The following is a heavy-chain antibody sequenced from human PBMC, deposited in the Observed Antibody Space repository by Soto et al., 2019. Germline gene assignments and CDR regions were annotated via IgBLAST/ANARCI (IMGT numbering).Heavy chain of an antibody. CDR3: RRSIRYNTDV. D-gene: IGHD5-18*01. Sequence: PSETLSLTCTVSGGSISSYYWSWIRQPPGKGLEWIGYIYYSGSTYYNPSLKSRVTISVDRSKNQFSLKLTSVTVADTAVYYCRRSIRYNTDVWGQGTTVTVSS. CDR2: IYYSGST. J-gene: IGHJ6*02. CDR1: GGSISSYY. V-gene: IGHV4-59*08.